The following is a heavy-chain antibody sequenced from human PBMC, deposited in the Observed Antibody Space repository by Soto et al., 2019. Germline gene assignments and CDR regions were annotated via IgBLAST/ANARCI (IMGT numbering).Heavy chain of an antibody. V-gene: IGHV3-53*04. J-gene: IGHJ4*02. CDR1: GFTVSSNY. D-gene: IGHD3-9*01. Sequence: GGSLRLSCAASGFTVSSNYMSWVRQAPGKGLEWVSVIYSGGSTYYADSVKGRFTISRHNSKNTLYLQMNSLRAEDTAVYYCARSLNADIPFFDYWGQGTLVTVSS. CDR3: ARSLNADIPFFDY. CDR2: IYSGGST.